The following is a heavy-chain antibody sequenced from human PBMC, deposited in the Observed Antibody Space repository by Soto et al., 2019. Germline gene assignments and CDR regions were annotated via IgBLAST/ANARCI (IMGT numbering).Heavy chain of an antibody. Sequence: QVQLQESGPGLVRPSETLSLTCTVSAGSISSNYWNWIRQAPGKGLEWIGLIHHSGSTNYNPSLKSRGTISLDTSTNQLSLKLSSVTAADTAVYYCTIGAGWTTDYWGQGTLVTVSS. CDR2: IHHSGST. V-gene: IGHV4-59*01. CDR1: AGSISSNY. J-gene: IGHJ4*02. D-gene: IGHD6-19*01. CDR3: TIGAGWTTDY.